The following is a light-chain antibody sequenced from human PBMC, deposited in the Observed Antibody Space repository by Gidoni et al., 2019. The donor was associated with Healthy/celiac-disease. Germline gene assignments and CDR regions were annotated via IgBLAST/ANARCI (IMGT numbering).Light chain of an antibody. J-gene: IGLJ3*02. CDR3: AAWDDSLNGLWV. Sequence: QSVLTQPPSASGTPGQRVTISCSGSSSNIGSNTVNWYKQLPGTAPKLLIYSNNQRPSGVPDRFSGSKSGTSASLAISGLQPEDEADYYCAAWDDSLNGLWVFGGGTKLTVL. CDR1: SSNIGSNT. V-gene: IGLV1-44*01. CDR2: SNN.